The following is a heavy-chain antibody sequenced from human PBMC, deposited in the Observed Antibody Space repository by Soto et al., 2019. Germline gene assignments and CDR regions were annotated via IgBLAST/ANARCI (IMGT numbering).Heavy chain of an antibody. CDR1: LYTGTFDY. D-gene: IGHD3-22*01. Sequence: ASVKXCFKVSLYTGTFDYIHWCRQAPGQGLELMGWINPNSGGTNYAQKFQGMVNMTRDTSISTAYMELSRLRSDETAVYYCARPHPSQYASSPYFEQWGQGTL. V-gene: IGHV1-2*02. CDR2: INPNSGGT. CDR3: ARPHPSQYASSPYFEQ. J-gene: IGHJ4*02.